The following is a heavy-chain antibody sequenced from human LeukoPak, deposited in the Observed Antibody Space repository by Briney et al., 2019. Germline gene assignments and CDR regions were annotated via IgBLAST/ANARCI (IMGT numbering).Heavy chain of an antibody. Sequence: ASVKVSCKASGYTFTNYAMNWVRQAPGQGLEWMGIINPSGGSTSYAQKFQGRVTMTRDMSTSTVYMELSSLRSEDTAVYYCARREYFDYWGQGTLVTVSS. CDR3: ARREYFDY. J-gene: IGHJ4*02. V-gene: IGHV1-46*01. CDR2: INPSGGST. CDR1: GYTFTNYA.